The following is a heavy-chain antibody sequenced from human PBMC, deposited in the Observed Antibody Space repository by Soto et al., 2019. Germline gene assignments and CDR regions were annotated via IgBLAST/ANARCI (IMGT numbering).Heavy chain of an antibody. CDR2: IWYDGSNK. CDR3: VRDRRASSSSATGWFDP. CDR1: GFTFSSYG. D-gene: IGHD6-6*01. J-gene: IGHJ5*02. Sequence: PGGSLRLSCAASGFTFSSYGMHWVRQAPGKGLEWVAVIWYDGSNKYYADSVKGRFTISRDNAKNSLYLQMNNLRAEDTAVYYCVRDRRASSSSATGWFDPWGQGTLVTVSS. V-gene: IGHV3-33*01.